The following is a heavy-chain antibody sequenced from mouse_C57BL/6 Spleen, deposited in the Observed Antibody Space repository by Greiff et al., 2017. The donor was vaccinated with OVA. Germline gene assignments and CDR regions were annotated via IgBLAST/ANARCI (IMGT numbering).Heavy chain of an antibody. CDR1: GFTFSSYA. D-gene: IGHD4-1*01. Sequence: EVQRVESGGGLVKPGGSLKLSCAASGFTFSSYAMSWVRQTPEKRLEWVATISDGGSYTYYPDNVKGRFTISRDNAKNNLYLQMSHLKSEDTAMYYCARRWDGGYYFDYWGQGTTLTVSS. V-gene: IGHV5-4*01. CDR3: ARRWDGGYYFDY. J-gene: IGHJ2*01. CDR2: ISDGGSYT.